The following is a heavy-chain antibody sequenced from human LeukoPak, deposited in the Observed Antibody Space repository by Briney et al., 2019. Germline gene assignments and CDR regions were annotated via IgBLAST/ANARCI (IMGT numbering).Heavy chain of an antibody. Sequence: SETLSLTCTVSGGSISSYYWGWIRQPPGKGLEWIGSIYYSGSTYYDPSLKSRITVSLHTSKNQFSLKLSSVTAADTAVYYCVQGGFYPYYFDYWGQGTLVTVSS. CDR1: GGSISSYY. D-gene: IGHD3-16*01. CDR3: VQGGFYPYYFDY. CDR2: IYYSGST. J-gene: IGHJ4*02. V-gene: IGHV4-39*01.